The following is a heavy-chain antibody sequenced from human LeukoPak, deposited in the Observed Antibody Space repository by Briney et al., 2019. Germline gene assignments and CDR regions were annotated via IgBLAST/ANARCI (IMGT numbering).Heavy chain of an antibody. V-gene: IGHV4-4*07. Sequence: PSETLSLTCTVSGGSISRYYWSWIRQPAGKGLEWIGRIYTSGSTNYNPSLKSRVTMSVDTSKNQFSLKLSSVTAADTAVYYCARVGTVFSHIFDYWGQGTLVTVSS. CDR2: IYTSGST. CDR3: ARVGTVFSHIFDY. CDR1: GGSISRYY. D-gene: IGHD3-10*02. J-gene: IGHJ4*02.